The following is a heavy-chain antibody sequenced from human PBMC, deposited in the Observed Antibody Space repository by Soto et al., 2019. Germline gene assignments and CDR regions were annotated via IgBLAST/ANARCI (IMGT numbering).Heavy chain of an antibody. CDR3: ARAREYYDTEFDP. V-gene: IGHV4-31*03. CDR2: VSYSGRP. D-gene: IGHD3-22*01. Sequence: QVPLQESGPGLVKPSQTLSLTCTVSGDSISNGRYYWSWIRQHPGKALEWIGYVSYSGRPYYNPSPKRRLTISLDTSQNQFSLKLRFVTAADTAIYYCARAREYYDTEFDPWGQGALVSVSS. CDR1: GDSISNGRYY. J-gene: IGHJ5*02.